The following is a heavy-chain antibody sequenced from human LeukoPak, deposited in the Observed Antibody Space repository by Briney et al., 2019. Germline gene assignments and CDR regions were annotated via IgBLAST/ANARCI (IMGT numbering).Heavy chain of an antibody. CDR1: GFTFSSFA. V-gene: IGHV3-48*04. D-gene: IGHD7-27*01. CDR2: ISSSGSTI. J-gene: IGHJ6*02. CDR3: ASLIWLTGGMDV. Sequence: GGSLRLSCAASGFTFSSFAMSWVRQAPGKGLEWVSYISSSGSTIYYADSVKGRFTISRDNAKNSLYLQMNSLRAEDTAVYYCASLIWLTGGMDVWGQGTTVTVSS.